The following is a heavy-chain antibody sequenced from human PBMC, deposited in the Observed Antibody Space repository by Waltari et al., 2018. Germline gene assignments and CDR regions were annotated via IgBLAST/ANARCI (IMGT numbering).Heavy chain of an antibody. CDR1: QNIFTDSY. CDR3: ATQMYDTWTVDR. Sequence: QVQLVQSGAEMRKPGASVRVSCKPSQNIFTDSYIHWVRQAPGQGLVWMGWINPNTGGTNYAQEFQGSVTMTSDTSIRTVYMDLITLKSDDTAVYYCATQMYDTWTVDRWGQGTLVSVSS. V-gene: IGHV1-2*02. CDR2: INPNTGGT. D-gene: IGHD3-9*01. J-gene: IGHJ3*01.